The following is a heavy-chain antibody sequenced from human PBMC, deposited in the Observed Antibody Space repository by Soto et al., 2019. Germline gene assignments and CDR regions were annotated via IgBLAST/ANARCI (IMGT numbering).Heavy chain of an antibody. V-gene: IGHV3-7*05. CDR2: IKQDGSEQ. Sequence: EVQLVESGGGLVQPGGSLRLSCAASGFTFSGYWMSWVRQAPGKGLEWVANIKQDGSEQFYVDSVKGRFTISRDNDKNSLYLQMNSLGAEDTAVYYCAREAVWGQGTTVTVSS. CDR3: AREAV. CDR1: GFTFSGYW. J-gene: IGHJ6*02.